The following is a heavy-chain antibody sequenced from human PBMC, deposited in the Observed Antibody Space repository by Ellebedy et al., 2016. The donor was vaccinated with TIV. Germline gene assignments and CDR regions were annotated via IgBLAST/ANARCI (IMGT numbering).Heavy chain of an antibody. CDR3: ARDPRRLRPTEDYYYGLDV. V-gene: IGHV3-30*03. CDR1: GFTFSTRG. Sequence: GESLKISXATSGFTFSTRGMHWVRQAPGKGLEWVALISFDGTDKYYADSVRGRFTISRDNSKNTLYLQMNSLRPEDTAVYYCARDPRRLRPTEDYYYGLDVWGQGTTVNVSS. D-gene: IGHD5-18*01. CDR2: ISFDGTDK. J-gene: IGHJ6*02.